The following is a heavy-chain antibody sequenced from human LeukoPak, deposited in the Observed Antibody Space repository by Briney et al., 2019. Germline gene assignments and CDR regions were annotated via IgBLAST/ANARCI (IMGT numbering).Heavy chain of an antibody. CDR3: ARGGDLLLWFGELSH. CDR2: INPNSGGT. Sequence: ASVKVSCKASGYTFTGYFMHWVRQAPGQGLEWMGWINPNSGGTNYAQKFQGRVTMTGDTSISTAYMDLSSLRSEDTAAYYCARGGDLLLWFGELSHWGQGTLVTVSS. V-gene: IGHV1-2*02. D-gene: IGHD3-10*01. J-gene: IGHJ4*02. CDR1: GYTFTGYF.